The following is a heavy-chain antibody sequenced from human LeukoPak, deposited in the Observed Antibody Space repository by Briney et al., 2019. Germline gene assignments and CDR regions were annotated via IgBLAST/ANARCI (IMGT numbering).Heavy chain of an antibody. Sequence: PGGSLRLSCAASGFTFSSHSINWVRQAPGKGVEWIATMTSTNNIYYSDSVKGRFTISRDNAENSVYLQMNSLRDEDTAVYSCARAQTLFWEFDGFDIWGRGTKVTVSS. CDR2: MTSTNNI. CDR3: ARAQTLFWEFDGFDI. CDR1: GFTFSSHS. J-gene: IGHJ3*02. D-gene: IGHD3-3*01. V-gene: IGHV3-69-1*01.